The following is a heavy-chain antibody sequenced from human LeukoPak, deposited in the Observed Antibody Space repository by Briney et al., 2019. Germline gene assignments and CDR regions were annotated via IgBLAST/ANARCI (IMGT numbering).Heavy chain of an antibody. D-gene: IGHD1-26*01. Sequence: GESLKISCKGSGYNFTTFWIGWVRKMPGKGLEWMGIIYPGDSDTRYRPSLQGQVTISADKSIRTAYLQWSSLKASDTAMYYCARSPVGTPRESYYGMDVWGQGTTVTVSS. J-gene: IGHJ6*02. CDR2: IYPGDSDT. V-gene: IGHV5-51*01. CDR3: ARSPVGTPRESYYGMDV. CDR1: GYNFTTFW.